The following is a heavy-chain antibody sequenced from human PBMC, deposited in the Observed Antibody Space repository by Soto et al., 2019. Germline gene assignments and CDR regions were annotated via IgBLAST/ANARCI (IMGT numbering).Heavy chain of an antibody. V-gene: IGHV3-30-3*01. CDR3: ARDRGEPPYYYGMDV. CDR1: GFTFSSYA. J-gene: IGHJ6*02. D-gene: IGHD3-16*01. Sequence: GGSLRLSCAASGFTFSSYAMHWVRQAPGKGLEWVAVISYDGSNKYYADSVKGRFTISRDNSKNTLYLQMNSLRAEDTAVYYCARDRGEPPYYYGMDVWGQGTTVTVSS. CDR2: ISYDGSNK.